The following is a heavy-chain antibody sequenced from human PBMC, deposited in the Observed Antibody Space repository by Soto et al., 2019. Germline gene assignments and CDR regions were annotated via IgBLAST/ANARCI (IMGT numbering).Heavy chain of an antibody. CDR2: IDPSDSYT. D-gene: IGHD6-6*01. J-gene: IGHJ6*02. CDR3: ARRASSSVTTPYGMDV. V-gene: IGHV5-10-1*01. CDR1: GYSFTSYW. Sequence: GESLKISCKGSGYSFTSYWISWVRQMPGKGLEWMGRIDPSDSYTSHSPSFQGHVTISADKSISTAYLQWSSLKASDTAMYYCARRASSSVTTPYGMDVWGQGTTVTVSS.